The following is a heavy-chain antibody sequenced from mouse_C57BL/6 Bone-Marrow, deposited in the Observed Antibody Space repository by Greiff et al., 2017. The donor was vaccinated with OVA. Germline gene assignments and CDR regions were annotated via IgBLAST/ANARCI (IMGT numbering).Heavy chain of an antibody. Sequence: EVHLVESGGGLVKPGGSLKLSCAASGFTFSDYGMHWVRQAPEKGLEWVAYISSGSSTIYYAATVKGRFTISRDNAKNTLFLQMASLRSEDTAMYYCARPYWDGFAYWGQGTLVTVSA. D-gene: IGHD4-1*01. V-gene: IGHV5-17*01. J-gene: IGHJ3*01. CDR1: GFTFSDYG. CDR2: ISSGSSTI. CDR3: ARPYWDGFAY.